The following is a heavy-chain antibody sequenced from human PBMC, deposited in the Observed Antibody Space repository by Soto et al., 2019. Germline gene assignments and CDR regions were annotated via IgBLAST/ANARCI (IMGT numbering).Heavy chain of an antibody. CDR2: ISYDGSNK. Sequence: GGSLRLSCAASGLTFSSYGMHWVRQAPGRGLEWVAVISYDGSNKNYADSVKGRVTISRDNSKNTVYLQMNSLRAEDTALYYCAKDTYYHDSSGYYIFDYWGQGTLVTVSS. CDR3: AKDTYYHDSSGYYIFDY. CDR1: GLTFSSYG. D-gene: IGHD3-22*01. V-gene: IGHV3-30*18. J-gene: IGHJ4*02.